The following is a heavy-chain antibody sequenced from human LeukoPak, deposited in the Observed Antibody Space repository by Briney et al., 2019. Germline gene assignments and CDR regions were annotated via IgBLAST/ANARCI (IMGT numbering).Heavy chain of an antibody. V-gene: IGHV4-59*01. J-gene: IGHJ4*02. Sequence: SKTLSLTCTVSGGSISSYYWSWIRQPPGKGLEWIGYIYYSGSTNYNPSLKSRVTISVDTSKNQFSLKLSSVTAADTAVYYCARLTTVTARGRVDYWGQGTLVTVSS. CDR3: ARLTTVTARGRVDY. D-gene: IGHD4-17*01. CDR1: GGSISSYY. CDR2: IYYSGST.